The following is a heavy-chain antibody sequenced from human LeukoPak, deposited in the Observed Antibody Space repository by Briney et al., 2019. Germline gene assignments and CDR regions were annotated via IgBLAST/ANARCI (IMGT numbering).Heavy chain of an antibody. J-gene: IGHJ1*01. V-gene: IGHV1-2*02. CDR2: INPNSGGS. Sequence: ASVKVSCKASGYTFTGYYMHWVRQAPGQGLEWMGWINPNSGGSNYAQKFQGRVTMTRDTSISAAYMELSRLRSDDTAIYYCARSMAPSGSLYFQHWGQGTLVTVSS. D-gene: IGHD6-13*01. CDR1: GYTFTGYY. CDR3: ARSMAPSGSLYFQH.